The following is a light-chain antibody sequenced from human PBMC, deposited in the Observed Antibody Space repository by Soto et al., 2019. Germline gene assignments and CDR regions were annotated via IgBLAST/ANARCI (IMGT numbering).Light chain of an antibody. J-gene: IGKJ4*01. CDR2: DAS. Sequence: EIVLTQSPSTLSVSPGERATLSCRASQSVSSYLAWYQQKPGQAPRLLIYDASNWATGIPARFSGSGSGTDFTLTISSLEPEDFAVYYCQQRSNWPRSTFGGGTKVEIK. V-gene: IGKV3-11*01. CDR1: QSVSSY. CDR3: QQRSNWPRST.